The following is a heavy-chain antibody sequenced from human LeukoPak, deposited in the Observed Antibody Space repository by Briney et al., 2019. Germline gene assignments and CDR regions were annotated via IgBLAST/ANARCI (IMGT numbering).Heavy chain of an antibody. Sequence: GGSLRLSCAASGFTFRSNWMSWVRQAPGKGLEWVSAISGSGGSTYYADSVKGRFTISRDNSKNTLYLQMNSLRAEDTAVYYCAKGGAVRYFDWSPYWGQGTLVTVSS. V-gene: IGHV3-23*01. CDR1: GFTFRSNW. J-gene: IGHJ4*02. CDR2: ISGSGGST. D-gene: IGHD3-9*01. CDR3: AKGGAVRYFDWSPY.